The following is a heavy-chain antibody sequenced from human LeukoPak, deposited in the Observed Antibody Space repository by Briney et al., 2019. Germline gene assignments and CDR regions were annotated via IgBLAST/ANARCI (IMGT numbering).Heavy chain of an antibody. J-gene: IGHJ3*01. CDR3: ARDLAPYCGGDYLRFV. CDR2: ISSSSSYI. Sequence: PGGSLRLSCAASGFTFSSYSMNWVRQAPGKGLEWVSSISSSSSYIYYADSVKGRFTISRDNAKNSLYLQMNSLRAEDTAVYYCARDLAPYCGGDYLRFVWGQGTMVTVSS. CDR1: GFTFSSYS. D-gene: IGHD2-21*01. V-gene: IGHV3-21*01.